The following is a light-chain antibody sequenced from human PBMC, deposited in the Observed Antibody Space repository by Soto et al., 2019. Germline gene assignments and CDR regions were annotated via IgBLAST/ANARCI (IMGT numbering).Light chain of an antibody. CDR2: GAS. Sequence: EIVLTQSPGTLSLSPGERATLSCRASQSVNSNYLAWYHQRPGQAPRLLIFGASNRATGIPDRFSGSGSGTGFTLTISRLEHEDFAVYYCQQDGSSPYTFGQGTKLEIK. CDR3: QQDGSSPYT. V-gene: IGKV3-20*01. CDR1: QSVNSNY. J-gene: IGKJ2*01.